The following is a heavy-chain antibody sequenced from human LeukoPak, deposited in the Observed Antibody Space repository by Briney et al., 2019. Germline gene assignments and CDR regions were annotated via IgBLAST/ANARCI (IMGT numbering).Heavy chain of an antibody. CDR3: ARVSSSSWLAWFDP. V-gene: IGHV3-7*01. D-gene: IGHD6-13*01. Sequence: GGSLRLSCATSGFTFSSNWMSWVRHAPGRGLEWVANIKPDGSAEYYAASVKGRFTVSRDNAKNSLYLQMNSLRAEDTAVYYCARVSSSSWLAWFDPWGQGTLVTVSS. J-gene: IGHJ5*02. CDR1: GFTFSSNW. CDR2: IKPDGSAE.